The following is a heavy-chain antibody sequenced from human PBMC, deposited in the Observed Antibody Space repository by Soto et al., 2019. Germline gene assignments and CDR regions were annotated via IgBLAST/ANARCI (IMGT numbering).Heavy chain of an antibody. CDR1: GGSISSYY. J-gene: IGHJ6*01. CDR3: ARDRRRGVPPYGMDV. V-gene: IGHV4-59*01. CDR2: ISDSGST. Sequence: PSETLSLTCSVSGGSISSYYWTWIRQPPGKGLEWIGYISDSGSTKYNPSLKSRVTISVDTSKNQFSLKLSSVTAADTAVYYCARDRRRGVPPYGMDVWGQGTTVTVSS. D-gene: IGHD3-10*01.